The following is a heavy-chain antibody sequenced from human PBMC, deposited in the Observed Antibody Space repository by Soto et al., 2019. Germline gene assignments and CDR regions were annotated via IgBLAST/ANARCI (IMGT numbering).Heavy chain of an antibody. CDR1: GGSMSSYY. V-gene: IGHV4-4*07. D-gene: IGHD3-3*01. Sequence: PSETLSLTCTASGGSMSSYYWTWIRQPAGKGLEWIGRVYSSGGTHYNPSLKSRVTISLDTSKNQFSLRLLSVTDADTAVYYCARGQRFSHWFDPSVQVTLLTVS. CDR2: VYSSGGT. J-gene: IGHJ5*02. CDR3: ARGQRFSHWFDP.